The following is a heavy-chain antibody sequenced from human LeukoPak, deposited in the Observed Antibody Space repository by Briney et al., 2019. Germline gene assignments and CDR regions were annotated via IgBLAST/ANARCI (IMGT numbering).Heavy chain of an antibody. V-gene: IGHV3-33*01. D-gene: IGHD5-18*01. CDR3: ARDRGYSYGLYFEL. Sequence: GGSLRLSCAASGFTFSSYGMHWVRQAPGKGLEWVAVIWYDGSNKYYADSVKGRFTISRDNSKNTLYLQMNSLRAEDTAVYYCARDRGYSYGLYFELCGRGTLVTVSS. J-gene: IGHJ2*01. CDR2: IWYDGSNK. CDR1: GFTFSSYG.